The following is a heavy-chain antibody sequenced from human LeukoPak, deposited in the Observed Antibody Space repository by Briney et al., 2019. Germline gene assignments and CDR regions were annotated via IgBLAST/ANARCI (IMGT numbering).Heavy chain of an antibody. CDR3: ARDSLGEDYATGWYYYYMDV. V-gene: IGHV4-34*01. Sequence: PSETLFLTCAVYGGSFSGPYWSWIRQPPGKGLEWIGEINHTGRTYYKPSLKSRVNISVDTSKSQFSLKLTSVTAADTAVYYCARDSLGEDYATGWYYYYMDVWGKGTTVSVSS. CDR1: GGSFSGPY. J-gene: IGHJ6*03. CDR2: INHTGRT. D-gene: IGHD3-10*01.